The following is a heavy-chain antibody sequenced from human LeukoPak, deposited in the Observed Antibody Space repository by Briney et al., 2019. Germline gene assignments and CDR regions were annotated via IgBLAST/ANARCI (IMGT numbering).Heavy chain of an antibody. V-gene: IGHV4-38-2*02. CDR1: GYSISSGYY. CDR3: ARDPSAAGPPFDY. Sequence: SETLSLTCTVSGYSISSGYYWGWIRQPPGKGLEWIGSIYHSGSTYYNPSLKSRVTISVDASKNQFSLKLSSVTAADTAVYYCARDPSAAGPPFDYWGQGTLVTVSS. D-gene: IGHD6-13*01. J-gene: IGHJ4*02. CDR2: IYHSGST.